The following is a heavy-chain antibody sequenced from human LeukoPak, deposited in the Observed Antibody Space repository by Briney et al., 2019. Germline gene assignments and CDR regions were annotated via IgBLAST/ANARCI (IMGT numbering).Heavy chain of an antibody. D-gene: IGHD2-2*01. CDR3: ARAFPRYCSSTSCSAGRFDY. CDR1: GGSISSSSYY. CDR2: IYYSGST. V-gene: IGHV4-39*07. Sequence: SETLSLTCTVSGGSISSSSYYWGWIRQPPGKGLEWIGSIYYSGSTYYNPSLKSRVTISVDTSKNQFSLKLSSVTAADTAVYYCARAFPRYCSSTSCSAGRFDYWGQGTLVTVSS. J-gene: IGHJ4*02.